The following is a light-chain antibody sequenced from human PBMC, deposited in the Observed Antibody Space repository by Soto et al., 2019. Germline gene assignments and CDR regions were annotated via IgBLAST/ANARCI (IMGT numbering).Light chain of an antibody. V-gene: IGKV1-5*01. CDR3: QQYNSYPLT. J-gene: IGKJ4*01. Sequence: DIQMTQSPSTLSASVGDRVTITCRASQSISRWLAWNQQKPGKDPKLLIYDASSLESGVPSRFSGSGSGTELTLTISSLQPDDFATYYCQQYNSYPLTFGGGTKVDIK. CDR2: DAS. CDR1: QSISRW.